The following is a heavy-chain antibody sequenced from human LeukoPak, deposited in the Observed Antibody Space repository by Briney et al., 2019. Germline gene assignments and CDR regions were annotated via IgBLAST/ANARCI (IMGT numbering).Heavy chain of an antibody. J-gene: IGHJ5*02. Sequence: GGSLRLSCAASGFTLADYAMHWVRQAPGKGLEGGSGISWNSGSIGYADSVKVRFTIYRDDAKNSLYLRMNSVSAEDASFYSCTKGPPRYSSSWYGGRQHLGEFDPWGQGTLVTVSS. CDR1: GFTLADYA. CDR2: ISWNSGSI. CDR3: TKGPPRYSSSWYGGRQHLGEFDP. V-gene: IGHV3-9*01. D-gene: IGHD6-13*01.